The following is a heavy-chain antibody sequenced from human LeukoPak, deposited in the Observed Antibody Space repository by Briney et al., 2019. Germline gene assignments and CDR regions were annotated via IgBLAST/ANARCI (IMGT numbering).Heavy chain of an antibody. D-gene: IGHD3-3*01. V-gene: IGHV1-3*03. CDR1: GYTFTSYA. Sequence: ASVKVSCKASGYTFTSYAMHWVRQAPGQRLEWMGWINAGNGNTKYSQEFQDRVTITRDTSASTAYMEVSSLRSEDMAVYYCARARYETRIWPKSRYDYYHYMDVWGKGTTVTVSS. J-gene: IGHJ6*03. CDR2: INAGNGNT. CDR3: ARARYETRIWPKSRYDYYHYMDV.